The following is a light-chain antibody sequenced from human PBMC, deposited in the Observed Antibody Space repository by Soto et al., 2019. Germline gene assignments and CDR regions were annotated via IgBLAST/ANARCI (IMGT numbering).Light chain of an antibody. CDR3: SSYTRSNTWV. CDR1: SSDVGAYNY. Sequence: QSALTQPASVSGSRGQSITISCTGTSSDVGAYNYVSWYQQHPGKVPRLMIFEVSNRPSGLSNRFSASKSGNTASLTISGLQAEDEADYYCSSYTRSNTWVFGGGTKLSVL. V-gene: IGLV2-14*01. CDR2: EVS. J-gene: IGLJ3*02.